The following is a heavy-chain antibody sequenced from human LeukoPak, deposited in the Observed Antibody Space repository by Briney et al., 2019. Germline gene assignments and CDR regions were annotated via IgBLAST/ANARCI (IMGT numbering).Heavy chain of an antibody. CDR2: LSSDWRYI. D-gene: IGHD1-1*01. V-gene: IGHV3-21*01. Sequence: PGGSLRLSCAASGFTFSTYTMNWVRQAPGKGLEWVSSLSSDWRYIYYADSVKGRFTISRDNAKNSLYLQMNSLRAEDTAVYFCAREDDPKPKYDYWGQGTLVTVSS. CDR3: AREDDPKPKYDY. CDR1: GFTFSTYT. J-gene: IGHJ4*02.